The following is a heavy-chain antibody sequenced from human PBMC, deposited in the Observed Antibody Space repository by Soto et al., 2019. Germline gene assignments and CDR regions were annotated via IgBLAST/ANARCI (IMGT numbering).Heavy chain of an antibody. D-gene: IGHD1-26*01. J-gene: IGHJ4*02. Sequence: SVKVSCKASGYTFTSYYMHWVRQAPGQALEWMGWITPFSGDVHYAQKFQERVTITRDRSINTAYMRMSSLRSEDTAMYFCASGGAGSGPFTWELPDHWGQGTLVTVSS. CDR2: ITPFSGDV. CDR3: ASGGAGSGPFTWELPDH. V-gene: IGHV1-45*02. CDR1: GYTFTSYY.